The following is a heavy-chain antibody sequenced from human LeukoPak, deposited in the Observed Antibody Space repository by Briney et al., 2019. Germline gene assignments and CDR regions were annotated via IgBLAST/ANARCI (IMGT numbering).Heavy chain of an antibody. J-gene: IGHJ6*02. D-gene: IGHD3-3*01. CDR1: GFTFSDYY. CDR3: ARDSPMVTIFGVVIKDYYGMDV. CDR2: ISSSGSTI. V-gene: IGHV3-11*01. Sequence: PGGSLRLPCAASGFTFSDYYMSWIRQAPGKGLEWVSYISSSGSTIYYADSVKGRFTISRDNAKNSLYLQMNSLRAEDTAVYYCARDSPMVTIFGVVIKDYYGMDVWGQGTTVTVSS.